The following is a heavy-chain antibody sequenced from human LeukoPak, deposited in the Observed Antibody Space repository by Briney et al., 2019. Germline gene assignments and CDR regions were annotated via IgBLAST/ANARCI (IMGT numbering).Heavy chain of an antibody. CDR2: IYPGDSDT. CDR3: ARHGQSSGWYWFDP. D-gene: IGHD6-19*01. Sequence: PGGSLRLSGTGSGYSFSDYWIAWVRQMPGKGLEWMGIIYPGDSDTRYSPSFEGQVTISADKSISTTYLQCTSLKASDTAMYYCARHGQSSGWYWFDPWGQGTLVTVSS. CDR1: GYSFSDYW. J-gene: IGHJ5*02. V-gene: IGHV5-51*01.